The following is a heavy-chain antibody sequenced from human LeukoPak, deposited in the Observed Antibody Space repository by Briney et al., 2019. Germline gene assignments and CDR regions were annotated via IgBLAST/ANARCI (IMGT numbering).Heavy chain of an antibody. Sequence: SETLSLTCTVSGGSISSYYWSWIRQPPGKGLEWIGYIYYSGSTNYNPSLKSRVTMSIVTSKNQFSLKLSSVTAADTAVYYCARWSGYALDWGQGTLVTVSS. CDR1: GGSISSYY. D-gene: IGHD2-2*01. CDR2: IYYSGST. V-gene: IGHV4-59*01. J-gene: IGHJ4*02. CDR3: ARWSGYALD.